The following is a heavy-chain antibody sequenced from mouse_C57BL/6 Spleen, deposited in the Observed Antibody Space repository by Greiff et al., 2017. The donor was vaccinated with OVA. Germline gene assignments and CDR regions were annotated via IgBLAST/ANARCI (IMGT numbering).Heavy chain of an antibody. J-gene: IGHJ4*01. V-gene: IGHV1-54*01. CDR2: INPGSGAT. D-gene: IGHD1-1*01. CDR3: ARRGYGSSYDYAMDY. Sequence: VQGVESGAELVRPGTSVKVSCKASGYAFTNYLIEWVKQRPGQGLEWIGVINPGSGATNYNEKFKGKATLTADKSSSTAYMQLSSLTSEDSAVYFCARRGYGSSYDYAMDYWGQGTSVTVSS. CDR1: GYAFTNYL.